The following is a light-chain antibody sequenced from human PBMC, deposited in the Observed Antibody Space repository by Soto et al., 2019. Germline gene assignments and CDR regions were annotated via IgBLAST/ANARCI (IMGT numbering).Light chain of an antibody. CDR1: SSNIGITS. CDR2: END. Sequence: QSVLTQPPSVSAAPGQKVTISCSGSSSNIGITSVSWYQQLPEAAPKLLIYENDKRPSGIPDRFSGSKSGTSATLGITGLQTGDEADYYCGTWDSSLSADVFGNGTKVTVL. V-gene: IGLV1-51*02. CDR3: GTWDSSLSADV. J-gene: IGLJ1*01.